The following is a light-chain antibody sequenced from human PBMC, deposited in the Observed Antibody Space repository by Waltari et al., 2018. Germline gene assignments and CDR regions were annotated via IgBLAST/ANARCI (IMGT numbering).Light chain of an antibody. Sequence: IVLTQSPGTLTLSPGERATLSCTTSETVSTTHLAWYQQKPGQAPRLLVYNTSKRATGIPDRFSGSGSVTDFTLTISRLEPEDFAVYFCQQYGRPPYTFGP. J-gene: IGKJ3*01. V-gene: IGKV3-20*01. CDR2: NTS. CDR3: QQYGRPPYT. CDR1: ETVSTTH.